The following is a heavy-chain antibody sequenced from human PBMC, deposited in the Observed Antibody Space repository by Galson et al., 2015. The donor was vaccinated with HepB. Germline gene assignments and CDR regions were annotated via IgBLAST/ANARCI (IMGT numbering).Heavy chain of an antibody. J-gene: IGHJ4*02. CDR2: ISAYNGNT. D-gene: IGHD6-19*01. V-gene: IGHV1-18*01. CDR1: GYTFTRYG. CDR3: ARDLYSSGWSTRGGYFDY. Sequence: SVKVSCKASGYTFTRYGISWVRQAPGQGLEWMGWISAYNGNTNYAQKLQGRVTMTTDTSTSTAYMELRSLRSDDTAVYYCARDLYSSGWSTRGGYFDYWGQGTLVTVSS.